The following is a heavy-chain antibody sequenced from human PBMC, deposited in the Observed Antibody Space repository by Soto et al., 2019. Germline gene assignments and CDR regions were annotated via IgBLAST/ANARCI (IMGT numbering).Heavy chain of an antibody. CDR1: GGSISSYY. CDR2: IYYSGST. CDR3: ARRSRYQLSSRGSYYYYYMDV. V-gene: IGHV4-59*08. D-gene: IGHD2-2*01. Sequence: PSETLSLTCTVSGGSISSYYWSWIRQPPGKGLEWIGYIYYSGSTNYNPSLKSRVTISVDTSKNQFSLKLSSVTAADTAVYYCARRSRYQLSSRGSYYYYYMDVWGKGTTGTVSS. J-gene: IGHJ6*03.